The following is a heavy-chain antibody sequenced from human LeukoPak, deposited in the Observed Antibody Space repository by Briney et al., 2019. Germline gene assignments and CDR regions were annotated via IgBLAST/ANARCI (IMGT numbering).Heavy chain of an antibody. Sequence: SETLSLTCTVSGGSISSSSYFWGWIRQPPGKGLEWIGSIYYSGSTYYNPSLKSRVTISVDTSKNQFSLKLSSVTAADTAMYYCAREVRSSGWYVLDYWGQGTLVTVSS. V-gene: IGHV4-39*07. CDR1: GGSISSSSYF. CDR3: AREVRSSGWYVLDY. D-gene: IGHD6-19*01. J-gene: IGHJ4*02. CDR2: IYYSGST.